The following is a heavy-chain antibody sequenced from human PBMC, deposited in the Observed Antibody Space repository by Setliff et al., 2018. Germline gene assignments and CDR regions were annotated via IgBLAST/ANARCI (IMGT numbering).Heavy chain of an antibody. CDR2: LWYDGSNK. D-gene: IGHD1-26*01. CDR3: STGSIVGATAAEYFQH. Sequence: GGSLRLSCAASGLTFSSYGMYWVRQAPGKGLEWVAVLWYDGSNKNYADSVKDRFTISRDNSKNTLYLQMNSLRAEDTAVYYCSTGSIVGATAAEYFQHWGQGTLVTVSS. J-gene: IGHJ1*01. V-gene: IGHV3-33*01. CDR1: GLTFSSYG.